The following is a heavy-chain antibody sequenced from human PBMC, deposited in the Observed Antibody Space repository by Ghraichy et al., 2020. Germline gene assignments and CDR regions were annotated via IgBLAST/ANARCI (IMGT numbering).Heavy chain of an antibody. D-gene: IGHD1-26*01. CDR2: ISYDGSNK. J-gene: IGHJ4*02. V-gene: IGHV3-30*18. Sequence: GGSLRLSCAASGFTFSSYGMHWVRQAPGKGLEWVAVISYDGSNKYYADSVKGRFTISRDNSKNTLYLQMNSLRAEDTAVYYCAKDGESGSYPQYYFDYWGQGTLVTVSS. CDR1: GFTFSSYG. CDR3: AKDGESGSYPQYYFDY.